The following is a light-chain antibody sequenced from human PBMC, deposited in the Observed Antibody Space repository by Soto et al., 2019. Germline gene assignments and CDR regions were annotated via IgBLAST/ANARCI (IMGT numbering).Light chain of an antibody. CDR3: QQYNSYPPN. Sequence: DIQMTQSPSTLSASVGDRVTITCRASQRIGNWLAWYQQNPGKAPKLLIYDASSLESGVSSRFSGSGSGTEFALTISSLQADDFATYYCQQYNSYPPNFGGGTKVEIK. CDR2: DAS. J-gene: IGKJ4*01. V-gene: IGKV1-5*01. CDR1: QRIGNW.